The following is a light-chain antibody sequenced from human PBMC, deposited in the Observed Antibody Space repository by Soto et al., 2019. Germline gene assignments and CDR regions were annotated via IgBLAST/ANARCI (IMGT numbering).Light chain of an antibody. J-gene: IGKJ1*01. Sequence: EIVLTQSPGSLSLSPGEGATLFCRASQSVSSNFFAWYQQKPGQAPRLLINGASTRATGIPDRFSGSGSGTDFPITISRLEAEDFAVYYCQQYASSVTFGQGTKVEIK. CDR2: GAS. CDR1: QSVSSNF. V-gene: IGKV3-20*01. CDR3: QQYASSVT.